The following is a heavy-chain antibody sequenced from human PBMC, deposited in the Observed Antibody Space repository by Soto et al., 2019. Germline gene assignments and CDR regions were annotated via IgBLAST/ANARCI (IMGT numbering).Heavy chain of an antibody. V-gene: IGHV4-59*07. J-gene: IGHJ5*02. CDR2: ISRSGSS. CDR1: GGSIFSDD. CDR3: ARVYWFDP. Sequence: PSDTLSLTCTVSGGSIFSDDWTWIRQPPGKGLEWIGYISRSGSSSYAPSLKGRVTFSTDTSKNQVSLKMTYVTVADTAVYYCARVYWFDPWGPGTPVTVSS.